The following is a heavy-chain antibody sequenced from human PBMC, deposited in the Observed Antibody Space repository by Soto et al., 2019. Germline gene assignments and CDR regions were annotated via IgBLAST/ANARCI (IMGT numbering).Heavy chain of an antibody. CDR2: IWYDGINK. CDR1: GLTFSSCC. CDR3: NLASSAHDF. V-gene: IGHV3-33*01. Sequence: PGGAPRLSCSVSGLTFSSCCMHWVRLAPGKGLEWVAVIWYDGINKYYGDSVKRRFTISRDNSKNTLYLQMNTLRAYYTAVYYSNLASSAHDFWGQGTLVTLSS. J-gene: IGHJ4*02. D-gene: IGHD6-6*01.